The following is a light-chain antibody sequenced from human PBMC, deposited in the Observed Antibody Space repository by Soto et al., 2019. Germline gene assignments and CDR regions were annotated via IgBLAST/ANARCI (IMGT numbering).Light chain of an antibody. CDR2: AAS. J-gene: IGKJ5*01. Sequence: DIQLTQSPSSLSASVGDRVTITCRASQTIGSYLNWYQKKPGKAPKLLIYAASSLQSGVPSRFSGSGSGTDFTLTISSLQPEECAIYFCQQANSFPITFGQGTRLEI. CDR3: QQANSFPIT. CDR1: QTIGSY. V-gene: IGKV1-39*01.